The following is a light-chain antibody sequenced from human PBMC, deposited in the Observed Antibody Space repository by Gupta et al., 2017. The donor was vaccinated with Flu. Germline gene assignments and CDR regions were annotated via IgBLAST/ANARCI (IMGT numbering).Light chain of an antibody. CDR2: AAS. CDR3: QQSYSTPWT. V-gene: IGKV1-39*01. Sequence: DIQLTESPSSLSASAGDRVTITCRTSQSISIYLNWYQQKPGKAPTLLIYAASTLQSGVPSRFSGSGSGTDFTLTISSLQPEDFATYYCQQSYSTPWTFGQGTRVEIK. CDR1: QSISIY. J-gene: IGKJ1*01.